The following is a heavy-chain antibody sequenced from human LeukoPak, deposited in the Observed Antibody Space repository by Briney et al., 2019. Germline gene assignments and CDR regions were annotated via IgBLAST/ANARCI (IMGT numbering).Heavy chain of an antibody. V-gene: IGHV3-48*02. Sequence: GGSLRLSCAASGFTFSSYSMNWVRQAPGKGLEWVSYISGSSSTIYYTESVKGRFTIFRDNAKSSLYMQMNSLRDEDTAVYYCAREYSRSGTFYYGMDVWGQGTTVTVSS. D-gene: IGHD6-6*01. J-gene: IGHJ6*02. CDR1: GFTFSSYS. CDR2: ISGSSSTI. CDR3: AREYSRSGTFYYGMDV.